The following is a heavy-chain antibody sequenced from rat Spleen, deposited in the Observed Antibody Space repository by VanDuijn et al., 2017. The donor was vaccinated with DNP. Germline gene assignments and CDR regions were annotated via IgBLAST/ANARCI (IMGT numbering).Heavy chain of an antibody. J-gene: IGHJ3*01. V-gene: IGHV5-7*01. D-gene: IGHD1-11*01. Sequence: EVQLVESGGGLVQPGGSLKLSCAGSGFTFSDYYMAWVRQAPTKGLEWVASISYDGVGTYYRDSVKGRFTVSRDNAKSTLYLQMDSLRSEDTATYYCARHGYGGYSWFAYWGQGTLVTVSS. CDR3: ARHGYGGYSWFAY. CDR2: ISYDGVGT. CDR1: GFTFSDYY.